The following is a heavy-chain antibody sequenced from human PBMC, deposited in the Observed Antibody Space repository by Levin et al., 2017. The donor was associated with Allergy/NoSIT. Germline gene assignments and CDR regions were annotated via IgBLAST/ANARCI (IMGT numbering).Heavy chain of an antibody. CDR3: ARDTYYDILTGSQPPY. V-gene: IGHV3-66*02. D-gene: IGHD3-9*01. J-gene: IGHJ4*02. CDR2: IYSGGST. CDR1: GFTVSSNY. Sequence: GESLKISCAASGFTVSSNYMSWVRQAPGKGLEWVSVIYSGGSTYYADSVKGRFTISRDNSKNTLYLQMNSLRAEDTAVYYCARDTYYDILTGSQPPYWGQGTLVTVSS.